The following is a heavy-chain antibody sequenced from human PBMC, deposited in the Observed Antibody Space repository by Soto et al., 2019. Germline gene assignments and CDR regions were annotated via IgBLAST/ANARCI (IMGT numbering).Heavy chain of an antibody. J-gene: IGHJ4*02. CDR3: ARDRGSSGYYLDY. CDR2: ISYDGSNK. CDR1: GFTFSNYA. D-gene: IGHD3-22*01. V-gene: IGHV3-30-3*01. Sequence: QVQLVESGGGVVKHGRSLRLSCAASGFTFSNYAMHWVRQAPGKGLEWVALISYDGSNKYYADSVKGRFTISRDNSKNTLYLQMNSLRAEDTAVYYCARDRGSSGYYLDYWGQGTLVTVSS.